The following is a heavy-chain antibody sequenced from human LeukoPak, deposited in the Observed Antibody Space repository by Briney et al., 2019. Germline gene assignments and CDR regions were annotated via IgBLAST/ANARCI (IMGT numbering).Heavy chain of an antibody. V-gene: IGHV4-39*07. CDR3: ARLYCGADCSIDY. CDR1: GGSISSYY. J-gene: IGHJ4*02. Sequence: SETLSLTCTVSGGSISSYYWGWIRQPPGKGLEWIGSISYSGSTYYNPSLKSRVTMSVDTSRNQFSLRLSSVTAADTAIYYCARLYCGADCSIDYWGQGTLVTVFS. CDR2: ISYSGST. D-gene: IGHD2-21*02.